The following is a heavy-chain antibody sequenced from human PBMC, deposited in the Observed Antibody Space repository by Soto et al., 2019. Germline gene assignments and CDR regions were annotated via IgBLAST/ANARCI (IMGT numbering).Heavy chain of an antibody. CDR3: ASWREGYYYFTY. CDR2: DNTRDYRT. V-gene: IGHV3-23*05. CDR1: GFPLSNYA. Sequence: EVQLLESGGGVVQPGGSLRLSCAVSGFPLSNYAMTWVRHSPRKGLEWVASDNTRDYRTFYADSVEGRFTISRDNRKNMLYLQLTSLTVDDTGVYYCASWREGYYYFTYWGQGALVTVSS. J-gene: IGHJ4*02. D-gene: IGHD2-15*01.